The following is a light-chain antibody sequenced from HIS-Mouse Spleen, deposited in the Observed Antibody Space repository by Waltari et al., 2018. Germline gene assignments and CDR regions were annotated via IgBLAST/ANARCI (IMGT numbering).Light chain of an antibody. CDR3: CSYTGSYRV. CDR1: SSDVGGYNY. Sequence: QSALTQPRSVSGSPGQSVTISCTGTSSDVGGYNYVSWYQQHPGKAPKLMIYDVNKRPSGFRARFFGSKSGNSASLHISGLQAEDEADYYCCSYTGSYRVFGTGTKVTVL. V-gene: IGLV2-11*01. J-gene: IGLJ1*01. CDR2: DVN.